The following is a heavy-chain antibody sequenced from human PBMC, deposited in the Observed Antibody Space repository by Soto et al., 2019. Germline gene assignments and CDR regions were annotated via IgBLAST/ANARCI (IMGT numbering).Heavy chain of an antibody. V-gene: IGHV3-7*03. Sequence: EEQVEESGGGLVQPGGSLRLSCVASGFTFSRFWMSWVRQAPGKGLEWVANIKEDGSEKYYADSMKGRFTISRDNGKNSLYLQMNSLRVEDTAVYYCARRKSAYYGMDVWGQGTTVTVSS. CDR1: GFTFSRFW. CDR2: IKEDGSEK. J-gene: IGHJ6*02. D-gene: IGHD2-2*01. CDR3: ARRKSAYYGMDV.